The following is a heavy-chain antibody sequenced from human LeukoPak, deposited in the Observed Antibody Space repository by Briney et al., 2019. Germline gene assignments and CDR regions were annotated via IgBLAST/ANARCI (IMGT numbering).Heavy chain of an antibody. CDR2: ISGSGGST. CDR1: GFTFSSYA. V-gene: IGHV3-23*01. J-gene: IGHJ6*02. CDR3: AKDVPYSSGWSLYYYYGMDV. D-gene: IGHD6-19*01. Sequence: SGGSLRLSCAASGFTFSSYAMSWVRQAPGKGLEWVSAISGSGGSTYYADSVKGRFTISRDNSESTLYLQMNSLRAGDTAVYYCAKDVPYSSGWSLYYYYGMDVWGQGTTVTVSS.